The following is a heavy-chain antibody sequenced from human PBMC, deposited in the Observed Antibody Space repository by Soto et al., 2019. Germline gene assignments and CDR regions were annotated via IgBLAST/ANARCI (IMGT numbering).Heavy chain of an antibody. CDR2: ISSNGGST. J-gene: IGHJ6*03. CDR1: GFTFSSDA. Sequence: PGGSLRLSCSASGFTFSSDAMHWVRQAPGKGLEYVSAISSNGGSTYYADSVKGRFTISRDNSKNTLYLQMNSLRAEDTAVYYCATGLSTRGYYMDAWGKGTTVTVSS. V-gene: IGHV3-64*04. D-gene: IGHD1-26*01. CDR3: ATGLSTRGYYMDA.